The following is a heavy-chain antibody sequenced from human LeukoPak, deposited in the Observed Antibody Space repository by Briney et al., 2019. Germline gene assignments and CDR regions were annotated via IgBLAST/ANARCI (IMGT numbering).Heavy chain of an antibody. D-gene: IGHD3-10*01. V-gene: IGHV4-34*01. CDR1: GGSISSYY. Sequence: SETLSLTCTVSGGSISSYYWSWIRQPPGKGLEWIGEINHSGSTNYNSSLKGRVTISVDTSKNQFSLKLSSVTAADTAVYYCARGYYGSGSHCCHMDVWGQGTTVTVSS. J-gene: IGHJ6*02. CDR3: ARGYYGSGSHCCHMDV. CDR2: INHSGST.